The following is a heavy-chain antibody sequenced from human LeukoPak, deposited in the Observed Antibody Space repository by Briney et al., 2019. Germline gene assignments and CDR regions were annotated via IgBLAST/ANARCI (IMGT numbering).Heavy chain of an antibody. CDR3: ARDIGYSYGKAADY. Sequence: GGSLRLSCAASGFTFSSYAMHWARQAPGKGLEWVAVISYDGSNKYYADSVKGRFTISGDNSKSTLYLQMNSLRAEDTAVYYCARDIGYSYGKAADYWGQGTLVTVSS. CDR2: ISYDGSNK. V-gene: IGHV3-30-3*01. J-gene: IGHJ4*02. CDR1: GFTFSSYA. D-gene: IGHD5-18*01.